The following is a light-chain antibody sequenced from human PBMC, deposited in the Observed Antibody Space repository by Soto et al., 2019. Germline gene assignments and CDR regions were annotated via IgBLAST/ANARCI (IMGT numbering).Light chain of an antibody. CDR2: RAS. CDR1: QNIYSN. V-gene: IGKV3-15*01. CDR3: LQYHNLWA. J-gene: IGKJ1*01. Sequence: ILMTQSPATLSVSPGERATLSCRASQNIYSNVAWYQQRPGQAPRLLIYRASTRATGIPARLSGSGSGTEFTLTISSLQSEDFTVYSCLQYHNLWAFGQGTKVDIK.